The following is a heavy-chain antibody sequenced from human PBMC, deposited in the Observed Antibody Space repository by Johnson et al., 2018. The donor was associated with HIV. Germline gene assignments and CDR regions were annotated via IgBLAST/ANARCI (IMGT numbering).Heavy chain of an antibody. CDR2: IYSGGST. J-gene: IGHJ3*02. Sequence: VQVVESGGGVVQPGGSLRLSCAASGFTVSSNYMSWVRQAPGKGLEWVSVIYSGGSTYYADSVKGRFTISRDNSKNTLYLQMNSLRAEDTAVYYCARDQAAAGGEAFDIWGQGTMVTVSS. CDR3: ARDQAAAGGEAFDI. CDR1: GFTVSSNY. D-gene: IGHD6-13*01. V-gene: IGHV3-66*01.